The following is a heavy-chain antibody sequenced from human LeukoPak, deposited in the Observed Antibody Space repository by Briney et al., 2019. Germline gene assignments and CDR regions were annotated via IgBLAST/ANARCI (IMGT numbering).Heavy chain of an antibody. CDR3: ARRIYYGSGSPRRFDP. J-gene: IGHJ5*02. CDR2: IYNSGST. Sequence: PSEALSLTCAVSGGSISSGTYSWTWMRQPPGKGLEWIGYIYNSGSTFNNPSLNSRVTISVDTSKNQFSLKLSSVTAAETAVYYCARRIYYGSGSPRRFDPWGHGTRVIVSS. V-gene: IGHV4-30-4*07. CDR1: GGSISSGTYS. D-gene: IGHD3-10*01.